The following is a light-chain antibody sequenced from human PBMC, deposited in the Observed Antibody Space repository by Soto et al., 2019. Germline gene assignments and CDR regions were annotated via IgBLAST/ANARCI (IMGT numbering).Light chain of an antibody. J-gene: IGLJ1*01. V-gene: IGLV2-14*01. Sequence: QSALTQPASVSGSPGQSITISCTGTSSDVGGYNYVSWYQQHPGKAPKLMIYEVSNRPSGVSNRFSGSKSGNTASLTISGLQAEDEADYYCSSYTSSPFGTGTKLTVL. CDR3: SSYTSSP. CDR1: SSDVGGYNY. CDR2: EVS.